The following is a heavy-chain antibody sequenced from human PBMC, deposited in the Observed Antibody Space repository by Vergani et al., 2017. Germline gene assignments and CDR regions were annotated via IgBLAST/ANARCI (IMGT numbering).Heavy chain of an antibody. CDR1: GFTFSSYW. D-gene: IGHD2-21*02. V-gene: IGHV3-7*01. CDR3: AKESAYCGGDCYPEYFQH. J-gene: IGHJ1*01. CDR2: IKQDGSEK. Sequence: EVQLLESGGGLVQPGGSLRLSCAASGFTFSSYWMSWVRQAPGKGLEWVANIKQDGSEKYYVDSVKGRFTISRDNAKNSLYLQMNSLRAEDTAVYYCAKESAYCGGDCYPEYFQHWGQGTLVTVSS.